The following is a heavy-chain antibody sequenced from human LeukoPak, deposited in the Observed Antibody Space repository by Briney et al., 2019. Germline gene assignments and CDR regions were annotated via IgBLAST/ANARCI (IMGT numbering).Heavy chain of an antibody. Sequence: GGSLRLSCAASGFTFSSYWMHWVRQAPGKGLVWVARINSDGSSTTYADSVKGRFTISRDNSKNTLYLQVYSLRAEDTAVYYCAKWRDYDILTGYYVPDYWGQGTLVTVSS. D-gene: IGHD3-9*01. V-gene: IGHV3-74*03. CDR3: AKWRDYDILTGYYVPDY. CDR1: GFTFSSYW. CDR2: INSDGSST. J-gene: IGHJ4*02.